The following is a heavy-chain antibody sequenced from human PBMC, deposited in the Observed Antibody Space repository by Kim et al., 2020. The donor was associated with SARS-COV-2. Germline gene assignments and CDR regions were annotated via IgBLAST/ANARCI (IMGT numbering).Heavy chain of an antibody. D-gene: IGHD6-13*01. CDR1: GYTFTSYG. V-gene: IGHV1-18*04. Sequence: ASVKVSCKASGYTFTSYGISWVRQAPGQGLEWMGWISAYNGNTNYAQKLQGRVTMTTDTSTSTAYMELRSLRSDDTAVYYCARLFTNSSSWYWLSYYYYGMDVWGQGTTVTVSS. CDR2: ISAYNGNT. CDR3: ARLFTNSSSWYWLSYYYYGMDV. J-gene: IGHJ6*02.